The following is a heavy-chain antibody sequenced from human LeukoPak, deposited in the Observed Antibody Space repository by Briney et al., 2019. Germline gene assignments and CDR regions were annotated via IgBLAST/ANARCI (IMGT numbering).Heavy chain of an antibody. V-gene: IGHV3-23*01. CDR3: AKVFRTTGWEPFDS. D-gene: IGHD6-19*01. Sequence: GGSLRLSCAASGFTFSTYAMSWVRQAPGKGLEWVSTISSSGDTTFYADSVKGRFTISRDNSKNTLFLQMSGLRAEDTALYYCAKVFRTTGWEPFDSWGQGTLVTVSS. J-gene: IGHJ4*02. CDR1: GFTFSTYA. CDR2: ISSSGDTT.